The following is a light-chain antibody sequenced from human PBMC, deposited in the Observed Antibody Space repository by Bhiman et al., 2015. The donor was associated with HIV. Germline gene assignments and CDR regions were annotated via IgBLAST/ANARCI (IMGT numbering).Light chain of an antibody. CDR2: DVS. J-gene: IGLJ1*01. CDR1: NSDVGGYNY. Sequence: QSALTQPRSVSGSPGQSVTISCTGTNSDVGGYNYVSWYQQHPGKAPKFMIYDVSKRPSGVSNRFSGSKSGNTASLTISGLQTEDEADYYCSSYTSSSTYVFGSGTKVTVL. CDR3: SSYTSSSTYV. V-gene: IGLV2-11*01.